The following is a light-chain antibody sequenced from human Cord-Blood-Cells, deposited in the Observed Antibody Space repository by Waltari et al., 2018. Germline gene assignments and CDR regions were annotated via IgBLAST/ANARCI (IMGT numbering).Light chain of an antibody. J-gene: IGLJ3*02. CDR1: SSDVGAYTY. CDR3: SSYTSSSTLV. V-gene: IGLV2-14*03. Sequence: QSALTQPASVSGSPGQSITISCTGTSSDVGAYTYVSWYQQHPGNAPKLMIYDVSKRPSGVSNRFSGSKSGNTASLTISGLQAEDEADYYCSSYTSSSTLVFGGGTKLTVL. CDR2: DVS.